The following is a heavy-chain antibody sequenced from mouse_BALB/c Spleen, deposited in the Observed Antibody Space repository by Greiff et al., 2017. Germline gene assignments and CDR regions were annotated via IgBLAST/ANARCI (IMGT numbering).Heavy chain of an antibody. CDR1: GYTFTSYY. J-gene: IGHJ2*01. Sequence: QVQLKQSGAELVKPGASVKLSCKASGYTFTSYYMYWVKQRPGQGLEWIGEINPSNGGTNFNEKFKSKATLTVDKSSITAYMQLSSLTSEDSAVYYCTRSPYYGLDYWGQGTTLTVSS. CDR3: TRSPYYGLDY. D-gene: IGHD1-2*01. V-gene: IGHV1S81*02. CDR2: INPSNGGT.